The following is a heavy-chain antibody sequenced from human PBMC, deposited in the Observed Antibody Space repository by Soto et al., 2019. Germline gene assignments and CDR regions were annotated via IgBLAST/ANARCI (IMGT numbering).Heavy chain of an antibody. CDR1: GFSLNTYGVY. CDR2: IYWDDDK. D-gene: IGHD5-12*01. CDR3: AHNGRHSGYDCSFDV. Sequence: SCPTLVNPTQTLTLTCTFSGFSLNTYGVYVGWIRQPPGKALEWLALIYWDDDKRYSPSLKTRLSITKDTSKNQVILTMMNMDPVDTATYYCAHNGRHSGYDCSFDVWGQGTMVTVSS. J-gene: IGHJ3*01. V-gene: IGHV2-5*02.